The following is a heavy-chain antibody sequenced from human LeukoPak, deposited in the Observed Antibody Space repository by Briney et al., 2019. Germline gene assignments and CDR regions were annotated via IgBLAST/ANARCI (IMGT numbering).Heavy chain of an antibody. CDR1: GYTFTVYY. Sequence: GASVKVSCKASGYTFTVYYMHWVRQAPGQGLEWMGRINPNSGGTNFAQNSQGRVTMTRDTSISTVYMELSRLRSDDTAVYYCARVELEQIRWGTLVYWGQGTLVTVSS. D-gene: IGHD1/OR15-1a*01. J-gene: IGHJ4*02. CDR2: INPNSGGT. CDR3: ARVELEQIRWGTLVY. V-gene: IGHV1-2*06.